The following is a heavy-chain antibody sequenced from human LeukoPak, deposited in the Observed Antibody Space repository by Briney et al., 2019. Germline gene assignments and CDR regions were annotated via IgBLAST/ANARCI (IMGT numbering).Heavy chain of an antibody. V-gene: IGHV3-33*01. D-gene: IGHD2-21*01. J-gene: IGHJ4*02. CDR1: GFTFSSYG. CDR3: ARDPLGDSTYYFDY. CDR2: IWYDGSNK. Sequence: GGSLRLSCAASGFTFSSYGMHWVRQAPGKGLEWVAVIWYDGSNKYYADSVKGRFTISRDNSKNTLYLQMNSLRAEDTAVYYCARDPLGDSTYYFDYWGQGALVTVSS.